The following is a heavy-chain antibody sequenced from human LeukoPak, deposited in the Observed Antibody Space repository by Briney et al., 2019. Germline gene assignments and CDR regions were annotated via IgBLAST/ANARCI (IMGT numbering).Heavy chain of an antibody. J-gene: IGHJ6*03. CDR1: GYTFTSYD. CDR3: ARTYSSSHSGGLYYYYYMDV. CDR2: MNPNSGNT. V-gene: IGHV1-8*03. Sequence: ASVKVSCKASGYTFTSYDINWVRQATGQGLEWMGWMNPNSGNTGYAQKFQGRVTITADESTSTAYMELSSLRSEDTAVYYCARTYSSSHSGGLYYYYYMDVWGKGTTVTVSS. D-gene: IGHD6-6*01.